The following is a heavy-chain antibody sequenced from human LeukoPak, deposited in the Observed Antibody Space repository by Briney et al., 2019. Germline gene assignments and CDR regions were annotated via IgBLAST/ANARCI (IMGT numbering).Heavy chain of an antibody. V-gene: IGHV4-59*01. CDR1: GGSISSYY. D-gene: IGHD6-13*01. CDR3: ASRIAAAGAAVFDI. Sequence: SETLSLTCTVSGGSISSYYWSWIRQPPGKGLEWIGYIYYSGSTNYNPSLKSRVTISVDTSKNQFSLKLSSVTAADTAVYYCASRIAAAGAAVFDIWGQGTMVTVSS. CDR2: IYYSGST. J-gene: IGHJ3*02.